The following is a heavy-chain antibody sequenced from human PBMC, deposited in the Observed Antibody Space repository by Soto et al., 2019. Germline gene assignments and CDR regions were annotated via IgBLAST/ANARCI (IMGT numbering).Heavy chain of an antibody. CDR1: GFTFSTYA. J-gene: IGHJ4*02. Sequence: EVQLLESGGGLVQPGGSLRLSCAASGFTFSTYAMIWVRQAPGKGLEWVSVITGSGGSTYYADSVKGRFTISRDTSKNTLFLQMNSLRAADTAVYYWAKDRYGDYGGIDYWGQGTMVTVSS. CDR3: AKDRYGDYGGIDY. V-gene: IGHV3-23*01. D-gene: IGHD4-17*01. CDR2: ITGSGGST.